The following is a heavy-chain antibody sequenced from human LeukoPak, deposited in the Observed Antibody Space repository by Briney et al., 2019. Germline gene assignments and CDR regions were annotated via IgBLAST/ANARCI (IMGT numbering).Heavy chain of an antibody. CDR1: GFFFSSYW. CDR2: IKQDGSET. J-gene: IGHJ3*02. V-gene: IGHV3-7*01. CDR3: ARDPVIAAAGDDALDI. Sequence: GGSLRLSCAASGFFFSSYWMSWVRQAPGKGLEWVANIKQDGSETYYVDSVKGRFTISRDDAKNSLYLRLNSLRAEDTAVYYCARDPVIAAAGDDALDIWGQGTMVIVSS. D-gene: IGHD6-13*01.